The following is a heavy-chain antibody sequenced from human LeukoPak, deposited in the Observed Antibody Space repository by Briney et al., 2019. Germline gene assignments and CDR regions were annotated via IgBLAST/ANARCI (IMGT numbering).Heavy chain of an antibody. Sequence: PRGSLRLSCATSGFTFSHYGMHWVRQAPGKGLDWVAVTWNGKNDKYYADSVKGRFTISRDDSKNTLYMQMDSLRAEDTALYYCAKGSGINHYPWIDPWGQGTLVTVSS. CDR3: AKGSGINHYPWIDP. V-gene: IGHV3-33*06. D-gene: IGHD1-14*01. J-gene: IGHJ5*02. CDR1: GFTFSHYG. CDR2: TWNGKNDK.